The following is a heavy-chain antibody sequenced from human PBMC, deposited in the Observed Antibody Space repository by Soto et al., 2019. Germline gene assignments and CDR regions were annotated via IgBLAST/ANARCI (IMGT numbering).Heavy chain of an antibody. CDR2: INHSGST. J-gene: IGHJ6*02. D-gene: IGHD3-10*01. V-gene: IGHV4-34*01. CDR1: GGSFSGYY. CDR3: ARDDYGSEGVDGMDV. Sequence: SETLSLTCAVYGGSFSGYYWSWIRQPPGKGLEWIGEINHSGSTNYNPSLKSRVTISVDTSKNQFSLKLSSVTAADTAVYYCARDDYGSEGVDGMDVWGQGTTVTVSS.